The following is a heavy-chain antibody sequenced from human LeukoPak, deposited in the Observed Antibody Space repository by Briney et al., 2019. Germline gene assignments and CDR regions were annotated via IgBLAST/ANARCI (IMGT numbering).Heavy chain of an antibody. CDR3: ARGPAAAAGQEEFDY. CDR1: GGSFSGYY. Sequence: SETLPLTCAVYGGSFSGYYWSWIRQPPGKGLEWIGEINHSGSTNYNPSLKSRVTISVDTSKNQFSLKLSSVTAADTAVYYCARGPAAAAGQEEFDYWGQGTLVTVSS. D-gene: IGHD6-13*01. CDR2: INHSGST. V-gene: IGHV4-34*01. J-gene: IGHJ4*02.